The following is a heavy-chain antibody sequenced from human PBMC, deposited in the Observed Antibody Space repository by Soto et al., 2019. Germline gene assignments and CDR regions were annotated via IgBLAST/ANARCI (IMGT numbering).Heavy chain of an antibody. V-gene: IGHV4-39*01. CDR2: IFYSGST. CDR3: ASPTLGAFDI. J-gene: IGHJ3*02. D-gene: IGHD3-16*01. Sequence: SETLSLTCTISGGSISSSNYFWGWIRQPPGQGLEWIGSIFYSGSTSYTSSLKSRVPISVDTSKNQFSLRLSSVTAADTAVYYCASPTLGAFDIWGQGTMVTVSS. CDR1: GGSISSSNYF.